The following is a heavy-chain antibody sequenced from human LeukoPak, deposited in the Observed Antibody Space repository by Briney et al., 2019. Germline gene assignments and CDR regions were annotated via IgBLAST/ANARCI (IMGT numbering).Heavy chain of an antibody. CDR2: ISSSSSYI. CDR3: ASKLSAVAGTDY. CDR1: GFTFSSYS. J-gene: IGHJ4*02. Sequence: GGSLRLSCAASGFTFSSYSMNWVRQAPGKGLEWVSSISSSSSYIYYADSVKGRFIISRDNAKNSLYLQMNSLRAEDTAVYYCASKLSAVAGTDYWGQGTLVTVSS. V-gene: IGHV3-21*01. D-gene: IGHD6-19*01.